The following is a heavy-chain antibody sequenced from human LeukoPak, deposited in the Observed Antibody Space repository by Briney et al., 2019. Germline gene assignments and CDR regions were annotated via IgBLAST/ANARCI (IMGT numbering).Heavy chain of an antibody. V-gene: IGHV4-59*01. Sequence: SETLSLTCTVSGGSISSYYWSWIRQPPGKGLEWIGYIYYSGSTNYNPSLKSRVTISVDTSKNQFSLKLSSVTAAGTAVYYCARDRRLEGDWYQPYDYWGQGTLVTVSS. CDR2: IYYSGST. CDR1: GGSISSYY. J-gene: IGHJ4*02. D-gene: IGHD2-21*02. CDR3: ARDRRLEGDWYQPYDY.